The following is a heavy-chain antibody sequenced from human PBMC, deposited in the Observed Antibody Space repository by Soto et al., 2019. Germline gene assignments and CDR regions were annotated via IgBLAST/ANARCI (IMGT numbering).Heavy chain of an antibody. J-gene: IGHJ4*02. CDR1: GFTFSSYS. CDR2: IGSSSSYI. CDR3: ARDEGSGWYYFDY. Sequence: GGSLRLSCAASGFTFSSYSMNWVRQAPGKGLEWVSSIGSSSSYIYYADSVKGRFTISRDNAKNSLYLQMNSLRAEDAAVYYCARDEGSGWYYFDYWGQGTLVTVSS. V-gene: IGHV3-21*01. D-gene: IGHD6-19*01.